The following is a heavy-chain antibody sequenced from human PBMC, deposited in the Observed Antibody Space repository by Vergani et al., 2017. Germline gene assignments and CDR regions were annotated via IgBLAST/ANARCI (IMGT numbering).Heavy chain of an antibody. V-gene: IGHV4-59*06. D-gene: IGHD3/OR15-3a*01. Sequence: QVQLQESGPGLVKPSETLSLTCTVSGGSISSYYWSWIRQHSGKGLEWIGYIYYSGSTYYNPSLRSRITISVDTSKNQFSLKLSSVTASDTAVDYCASEEGKMDFWTRWSPYYGMDVWGQGTTVTVSS. CDR2: IYYSGST. J-gene: IGHJ6*02. CDR3: ASEEGKMDFWTRWSPYYGMDV. CDR1: GGSISSYY.